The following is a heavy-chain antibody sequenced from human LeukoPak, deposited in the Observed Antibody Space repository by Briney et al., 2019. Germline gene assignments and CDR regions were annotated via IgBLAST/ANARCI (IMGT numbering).Heavy chain of an antibody. D-gene: IGHD4-23*01. J-gene: IGHJ3*02. Sequence: SETLSLTCAVYGGSFSGYYWSWIRQPPGKGLEWIGEINHSGSTNYNPSLKSRVTISVDTSTNQFFLKLSSVTAADTAVYYCAREAYGGNSEGAFDIWGQGTMVTVSS. CDR2: INHSGST. V-gene: IGHV4-34*01. CDR3: AREAYGGNSEGAFDI. CDR1: GGSFSGYY.